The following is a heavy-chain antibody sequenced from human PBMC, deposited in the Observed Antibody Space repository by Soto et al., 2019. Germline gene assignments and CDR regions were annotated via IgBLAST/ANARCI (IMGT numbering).Heavy chain of an antibody. Sequence: QVQLQESGPGLVKPSQTLSLTCTVSGGSISSGGYYWSWIRQHPGKGLEWIGYIYYSGSTYYNPSLKSRVTISLDKSKNQFSLKLSSVTAADTAVYYCARALYCSGGSCYLEFNWFDPWGQGTLVTVSS. V-gene: IGHV4-31*03. CDR1: GGSISSGGYY. D-gene: IGHD2-15*01. J-gene: IGHJ5*02. CDR3: ARALYCSGGSCYLEFNWFDP. CDR2: IYYSGST.